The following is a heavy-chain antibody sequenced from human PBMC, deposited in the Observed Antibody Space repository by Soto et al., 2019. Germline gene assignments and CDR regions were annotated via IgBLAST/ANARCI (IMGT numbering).Heavy chain of an antibody. Sequence: QVQLAQSANEVKKPGASVRVSCKAAGYTFIRYGIAWVRQAPGQGLEWMGWISPYNDYTVYAQKVQGRVSMTADTSTRTGYINLRGLKSDDTAVYYCARGGYYDNSWGKLSHYGLDVWGQGTSVSVSS. V-gene: IGHV1-18*01. CDR2: ISPYNDYT. J-gene: IGHJ6*02. CDR1: GYTFIRYG. CDR3: ARGGYYDNSWGKLSHYGLDV. D-gene: IGHD3-16*01.